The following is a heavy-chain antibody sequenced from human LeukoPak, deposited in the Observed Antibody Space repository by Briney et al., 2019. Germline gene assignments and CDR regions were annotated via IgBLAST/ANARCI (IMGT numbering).Heavy chain of an antibody. CDR3: DRDVSSTLILDY. D-gene: IGHD2-21*01. V-gene: IGHV4-30-4*08. Sequence: PSQTLSLTCTVSGGSLSSGDYYWSWIRQPPGKGLEWIGYIYYSGNTYYNPSLKSRVTMSVDTSKNQFSLKLNSVTAADTAVYYCDRDVSSTLILDYGGQGTLVTVSS. CDR1: GGSLSSGDYY. CDR2: IYYSGNT. J-gene: IGHJ4*02.